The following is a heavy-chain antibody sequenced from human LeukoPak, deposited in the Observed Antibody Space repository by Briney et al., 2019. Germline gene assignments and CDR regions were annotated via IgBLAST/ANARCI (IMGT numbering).Heavy chain of an antibody. CDR1: GFTFSNYA. CDR3: ARDSAAAGSLDY. D-gene: IGHD6-13*01. J-gene: IGHJ4*02. Sequence: PGGSLRLSCAASGFTFSNYAMSWVRQAPGKGLEWVANIKQDGSEKYYVDSVKGRFTISRDNAKNSLYLQMNSLRAEDTAVYYCARDSAAAGSLDYWGQGTLVTVSS. CDR2: IKQDGSEK. V-gene: IGHV3-7*01.